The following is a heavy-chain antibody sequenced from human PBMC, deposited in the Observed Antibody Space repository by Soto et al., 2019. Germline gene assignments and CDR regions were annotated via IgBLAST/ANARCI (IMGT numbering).Heavy chain of an antibody. D-gene: IGHD6-19*01. CDR1: GVTFSSYS. V-gene: IGHV3-21*01. J-gene: IGHJ4*02. CDR3: ARVAVAPPASDY. Sequence: EVQLVESGGGLVKPGGSLRLSCAASGVTFSSYSMNWVRQAPGKGLEWVSSISSSSSYIYYADSVKGRFTISSDNAKNSLYLQMNSLRAEDTAVYYCARVAVAPPASDYWGQGTLVTVSS. CDR2: ISSSSSYI.